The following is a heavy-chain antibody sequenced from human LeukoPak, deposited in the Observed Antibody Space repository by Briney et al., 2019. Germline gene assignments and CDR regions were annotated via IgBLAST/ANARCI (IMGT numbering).Heavy chain of an antibody. CDR2: IYTSGST. D-gene: IGHD3-9*01. J-gene: IGHJ6*03. CDR1: GGSISSYY. CDR3: ARRWLFSYMDV. V-gene: IGHV4-4*09. Sequence: SETLSLTCTVSGGSISSYYWSWIRQPPGKGLEWIGYIYTSGSTNYNPSLKSRVTISVDTSKNQFPLKLSSVTAADTAVYYCARRWLFSYMDVWGKGTTVTVSS.